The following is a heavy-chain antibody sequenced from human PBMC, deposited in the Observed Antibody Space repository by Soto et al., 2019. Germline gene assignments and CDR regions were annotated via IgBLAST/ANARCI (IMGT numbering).Heavy chain of an antibody. CDR2: IIPIFGTA. V-gene: IGHV1-69*06. D-gene: IGHD3-16*01. J-gene: IGHJ6*02. CDR3: ARDQDDYVWGSYRRGGGMDV. Sequence: SVKVSCKASGGTFSSYAISWVRQAPGQGLEWMGGIIPIFGTANYAQKLQGRVTITADKSTSTAYMELSSLRSEDTAVYYCARDQDDYVWGSYRRGGGMDVWGQGTTVTVSS. CDR1: GGTFSSYA.